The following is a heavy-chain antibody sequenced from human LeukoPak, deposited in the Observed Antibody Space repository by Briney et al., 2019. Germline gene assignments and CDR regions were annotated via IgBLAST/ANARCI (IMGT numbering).Heavy chain of an antibody. V-gene: IGHV4-39*07. CDR3: TRVDGVTNAFAIDS. CDR1: GGSIRSNSHY. CDR2: IYYSGST. D-gene: IGHD2-21*01. Sequence: SETLSLTCTVSGGSIRSNSHYWGWIRQPPGKGLEWIGIIYYSGSTYYNAFLKSRVTISIDTSKNQFSLTLSSVTAADTAVFFCTRVDGVTNAFAIDSWGQGALVTVSS. J-gene: IGHJ4*02.